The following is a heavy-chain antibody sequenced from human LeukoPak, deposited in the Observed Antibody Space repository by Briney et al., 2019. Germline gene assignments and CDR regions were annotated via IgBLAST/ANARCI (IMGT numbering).Heavy chain of an antibody. V-gene: IGHV4-34*01. Sequence: PSETLSLTCAVYGGSFSGYYWSWIRQPPGKGLEWIGEINHSGSTNYNPSLKSRVTISVDTSKNQFPLKLSSVTAADTAVYYCARGHITMIVVVIPWFDPWGQGTLVTVSS. CDR3: ARGHITMIVVVIPWFDP. CDR1: GGSFSGYY. CDR2: INHSGST. D-gene: IGHD3-22*01. J-gene: IGHJ5*02.